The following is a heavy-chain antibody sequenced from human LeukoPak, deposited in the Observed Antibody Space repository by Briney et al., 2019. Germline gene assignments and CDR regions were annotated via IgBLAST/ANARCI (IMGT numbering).Heavy chain of an antibody. CDR2: IIPIFGTA. CDR1: GGTFSGYA. V-gene: IGHV1-69*13. CDR3: ARARSSSSAFVYSWFDP. J-gene: IGHJ5*02. D-gene: IGHD6-6*01. Sequence: GASVKVSCKASGGTFSGYAISWVRQAPGQGLEWMGGIIPIFGTANYAQKFQGRVTITADESTSTAYMELSSLRSEDTAVYYCARARSSSSAFVYSWFDPWGQGTLVTVSS.